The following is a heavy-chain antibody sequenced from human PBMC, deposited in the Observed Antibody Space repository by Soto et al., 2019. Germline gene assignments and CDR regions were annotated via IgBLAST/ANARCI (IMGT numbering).Heavy chain of an antibody. D-gene: IGHD3-22*01. CDR1: GFSLSTSGMC. Sequence: SGPTLVNPTQTLTLTCTFSGFSLSTSGMCVSWIRQPPGKALEWLALIDWDDDKYYSTSLKTRLTISKDTSKNQVVLTMTNMDPVDTATYYCARTTYYYDSSGYYVPSDYFDYWRQRTLVTVSS. J-gene: IGHJ4*02. V-gene: IGHV2-70*01. CDR3: ARTTYYYDSSGYYVPSDYFDY. CDR2: IDWDDDK.